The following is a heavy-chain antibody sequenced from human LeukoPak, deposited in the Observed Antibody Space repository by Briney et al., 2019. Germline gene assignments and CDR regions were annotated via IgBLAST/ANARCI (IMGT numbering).Heavy chain of an antibody. Sequence: ASVKVSCKASGYTFTGYYMHWVRQAPGQGLEWMGWINPNSGGTNYAQKFQGRVTMTRDTSISIAYMELSGLRSDDTAMYYCARSSGYYYYYGMDVWGQGTTVTVSS. CDR1: GYTFTGYY. CDR3: ARSSGYYYYYGMDV. V-gene: IGHV1-2*02. J-gene: IGHJ6*02. CDR2: INPNSGGT. D-gene: IGHD3-22*01.